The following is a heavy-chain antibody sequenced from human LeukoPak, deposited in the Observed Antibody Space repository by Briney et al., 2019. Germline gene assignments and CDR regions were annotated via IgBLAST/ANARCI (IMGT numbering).Heavy chain of an antibody. CDR3: ARGTPRLTAAAGTRGFNI. V-gene: IGHV4-34*01. CDR2: INHSGST. D-gene: IGHD6-13*01. J-gene: IGHJ3*02. CDR1: GVSFSGYY. Sequence: SETLSLTCAVDGVSFSGYYWNWIRQPPGKGLEWIGEINHSGSTNYNPSLKSRVTISVDTSKNQFSLKLTSVTAADTAVYYCARGTPRLTAAAGTRGFNIWGQGTMVTVSS.